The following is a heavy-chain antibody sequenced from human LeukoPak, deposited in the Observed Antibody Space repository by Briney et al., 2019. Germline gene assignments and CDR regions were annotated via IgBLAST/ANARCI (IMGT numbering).Heavy chain of an antibody. CDR2: IYHVGNA. CDR3: ARDKGSYGDFDY. Sequence: PSETLSLTCAVSGYSIRSAYYWGWIRQPPGKGLEWIGNIYHVGNAYYNPSLKSRVTISVDTSKNQFSLRLTSVTAADTAVYYCARDKGSYGDFDYWGQGTLVTVSS. V-gene: IGHV4-38-2*02. J-gene: IGHJ4*02. CDR1: GYSIRSAYY. D-gene: IGHD5-18*01.